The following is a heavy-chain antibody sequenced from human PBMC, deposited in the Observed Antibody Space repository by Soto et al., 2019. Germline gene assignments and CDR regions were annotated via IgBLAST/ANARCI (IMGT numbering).Heavy chain of an antibody. J-gene: IGHJ4*02. D-gene: IGHD2-15*01. V-gene: IGHV4-59*02. CDR3: ASDEPSCIHYFDY. Sequence: PSETLSLTCTVTGDSVNSYYWSWMRQPPGKGLECMGYVYYSVSTNYNPSLKSRVTISVDTSKNQISLRLKPVTAADTAVYYCASDEPSCIHYFDYWGQGSLVTVSS. CDR2: VYYSVST. CDR1: GDSVNSYY.